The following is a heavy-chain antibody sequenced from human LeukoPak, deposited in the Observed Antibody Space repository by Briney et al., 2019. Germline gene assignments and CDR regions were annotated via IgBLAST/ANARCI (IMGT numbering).Heavy chain of an antibody. CDR3: AGGAEWYSSSSMARDYYYYMDV. V-gene: IGHV4-34*01. Sequence: NPSETLSLTCAVYGGSFSGYYWSWIRQPPGKGLEWIGEINHSGSTNYDPSLKSRVTISVDTSKNQFSLKLSSVTAADTAVYYCAGGAEWYSSSSMARDYYYYMDVWGKGTTVTVSS. CDR2: INHSGST. D-gene: IGHD6-6*01. CDR1: GGSFSGYY. J-gene: IGHJ6*03.